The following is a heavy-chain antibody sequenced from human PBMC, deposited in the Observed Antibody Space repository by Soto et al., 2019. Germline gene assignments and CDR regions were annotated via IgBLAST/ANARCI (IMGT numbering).Heavy chain of an antibody. J-gene: IGHJ5*02. CDR3: ARVGTYTNWFDT. V-gene: IGHV4-31*03. CDR2: IYYSGST. Sequence: QVQLQESGPGLVKLSQTLSLTCTVSGGSISSRDYYWSWIRQHPGKGLEWIGYIYYSGSTYYNPSLKSRVTISVDTSKNQFSLNLSSVTAADTAVYYCARVGTYTNWFDTWGQGTLVTVSS. D-gene: IGHD3-16*01. CDR1: GGSISSRDYY.